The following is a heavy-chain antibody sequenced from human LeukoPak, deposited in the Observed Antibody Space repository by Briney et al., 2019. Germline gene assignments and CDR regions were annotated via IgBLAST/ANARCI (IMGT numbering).Heavy chain of an antibody. J-gene: IGHJ6*03. Sequence: GSSVKVSCKASAGTFSSYAISWGRQPPGQRLEWMGGIIPIFGTANYAQKFQGRVTITTDESTSTAYMELSSLRSEDTAVYYCARQSREQLVRYYYYYMDVWGKGTTVTVSS. CDR3: ARQSREQLVRYYYYYMDV. D-gene: IGHD6-6*01. V-gene: IGHV1-69*05. CDR1: AGTFSSYA. CDR2: IIPIFGTA.